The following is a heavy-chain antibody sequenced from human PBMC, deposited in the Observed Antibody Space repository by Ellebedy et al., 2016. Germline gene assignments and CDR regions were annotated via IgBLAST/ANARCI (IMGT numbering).Heavy chain of an antibody. Sequence: SETLSLXCTVSGGSISSSSYYWGWIRQPPGKGREWIGSIYSSGNTYYNPSLKSRVTISVDTSKNQFSLKLTSVTAADTAVYYCAKVGPGSGYSYWFDPWGQGTLVTVSS. CDR3: AKVGPGSGYSYWFDP. D-gene: IGHD3-22*01. J-gene: IGHJ5*02. V-gene: IGHV4-39*07. CDR1: GGSISSSSYY. CDR2: IYSSGNT.